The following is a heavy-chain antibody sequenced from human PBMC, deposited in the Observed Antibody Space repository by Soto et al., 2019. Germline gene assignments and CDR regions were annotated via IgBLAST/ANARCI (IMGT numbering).Heavy chain of an antibody. CDR2: IIPTFGTA. Sequence: QVQLVQSGAEMREPGSSVKVSCKASGGTFSSSAIKWLRQAPGQGPEWMGGIIPTFGTANYIEKFRGRVTITADTSTSTAYMEVSSLTSEDTAMYFCARSETAGHRGFDIWGQGTMVTVSS. CDR3: ARSETAGHRGFDI. J-gene: IGHJ3*02. V-gene: IGHV1-69*06. D-gene: IGHD6-19*01. CDR1: GGTFSSSA.